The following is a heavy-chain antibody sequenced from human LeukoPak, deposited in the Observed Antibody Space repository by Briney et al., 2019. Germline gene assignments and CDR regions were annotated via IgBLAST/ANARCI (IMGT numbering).Heavy chain of an antibody. CDR3: ARGTRPDSSGYTYYYYGMDV. J-gene: IGHJ6*02. Sequence: GGSLRLSCAASEFTFRSYTMSWVRQAPGKGLECVASICSCSLYIYHADSVKGRFIISRDNAKTALFLQMNSLRADDTAVYFCARGTRPDSSGYTYYYYGMDVWGQGTTVTVSS. D-gene: IGHD3-22*01. CDR2: ICSCSLYI. CDR1: EFTFRSYT. V-gene: IGHV3-21*01.